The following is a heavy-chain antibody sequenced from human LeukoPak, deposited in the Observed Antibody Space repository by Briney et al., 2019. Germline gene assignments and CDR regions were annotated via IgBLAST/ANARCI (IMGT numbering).Heavy chain of an antibody. CDR3: VRYCSSNTCYTRAGDY. V-gene: IGHV4-38-2*02. CDR1: GYSITSGYN. Sequence: SETLSLTCTVSGYSITSGYNWAWIRPPPGKVLEWIGSIYHSGSAYYNPSLKSRVTISVDTSKNQFSLKLSSVTAADTAVYYCVRYCSSNTCYTRAGDYWGQGTLVTVSS. D-gene: IGHD2-2*02. CDR2: IYHSGSA. J-gene: IGHJ4*02.